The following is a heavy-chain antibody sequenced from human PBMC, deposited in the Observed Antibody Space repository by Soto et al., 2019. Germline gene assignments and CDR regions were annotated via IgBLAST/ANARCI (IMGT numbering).Heavy chain of an antibody. CDR1: GGSISSSSYY. Sequence: QLQLQESGPGLVKPSETLSLTCTVSGGSISSSSYYWGWIRQPPGKGLEWIGSIYYSGSTYYNPSLKSRVTLAVDTSKNQFSLKLSSVTAADTAVYYCATMDTAMVDYWGQGTLVTVSS. CDR2: IYYSGST. CDR3: ATMDTAMVDY. D-gene: IGHD5-18*01. J-gene: IGHJ4*02. V-gene: IGHV4-39*01.